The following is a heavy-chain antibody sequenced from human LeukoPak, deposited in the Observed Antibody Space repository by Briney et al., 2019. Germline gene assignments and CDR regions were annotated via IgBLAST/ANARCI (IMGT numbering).Heavy chain of an antibody. J-gene: IGHJ6*02. D-gene: IGHD3-10*01. CDR1: GGSISNYY. Sequence: TSETLSLTCTVSGGSISNYYWSWIRQPAGKGLEWIGRVYASGSTNYNPSLKSRVTMSVDTSKNQLSLKLSSVTAADTAVYYCARKSGSGTYYNAPYYFGMDVWGLGTTVTVSS. CDR2: VYASGST. CDR3: ARKSGSGTYYNAPYYFGMDV. V-gene: IGHV4-4*07.